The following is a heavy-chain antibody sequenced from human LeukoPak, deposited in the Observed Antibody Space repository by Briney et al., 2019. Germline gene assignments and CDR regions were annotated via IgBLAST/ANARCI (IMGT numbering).Heavy chain of an antibody. CDR3: AKEAQYCTNGVCYRYYFDY. CDR1: GFTFSSYA. Sequence: PGGSLRLSCAASGFTFSSYAMSWVRQAPGKGLEWVSAISGSGGSTYYADSVKGRFTISRDNSKNTLYLQMNSLRAEDTAVYYCAKEAQYCTNGVCYRYYFDYWGQGTLVTVSS. D-gene: IGHD2-8*01. J-gene: IGHJ4*02. CDR2: ISGSGGST. V-gene: IGHV3-23*01.